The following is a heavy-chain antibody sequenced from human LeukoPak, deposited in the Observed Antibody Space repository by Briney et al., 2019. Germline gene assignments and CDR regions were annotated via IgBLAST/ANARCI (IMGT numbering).Heavy chain of an antibody. J-gene: IGHJ5*02. V-gene: IGHV3-30*02. D-gene: IGHD2-2*01. CDR1: GFTFDDYG. CDR3: AKVYDNQLLFNWFDP. Sequence: GGSLRLSCAASGFTFDDYGMSWVRQAPGKGLEWVAFIRYDGSNKYYADSVKGRFTISRDNSKNTLYLQMNSLRAEDTAVYYCAKVYDNQLLFNWFDPWGQGTLVTVSS. CDR2: IRYDGSNK.